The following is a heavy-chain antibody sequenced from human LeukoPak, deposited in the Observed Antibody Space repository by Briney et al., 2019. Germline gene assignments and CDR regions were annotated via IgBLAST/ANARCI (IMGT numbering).Heavy chain of an antibody. CDR2: IYTSGST. Sequence: SETLSLTCSVSGGSISSGSYYWSWFRQPAGKGLEWIGRIYTSGSTNYNPSLKSRVTISVDTSKNQFSLKLSSVTAADTAVYYCARRVRYSSSSHDAFDIWGQGTMVTVSS. J-gene: IGHJ3*02. V-gene: IGHV4-61*02. CDR3: ARRVRYSSSSHDAFDI. D-gene: IGHD6-13*01. CDR1: GGSISSGSYY.